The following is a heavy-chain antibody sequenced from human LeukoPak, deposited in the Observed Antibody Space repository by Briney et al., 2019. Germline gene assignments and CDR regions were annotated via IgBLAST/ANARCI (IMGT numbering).Heavy chain of an antibody. J-gene: IGHJ3*02. CDR1: GFTFSSYA. V-gene: IGHV3-30-3*01. D-gene: IGHD3-22*01. CDR3: ARGLGYDSSALLGGAFDI. Sequence: GGSLRLSCAASGFTFSSYAMHWVRQAPGKGLEWVAVISYDGSNKYYADSVKGRFTISRDNSKNTLYLRMNSLRAEDTAVYYCARGLGYDSSALLGGAFDIWGQGTMVTVSS. CDR2: ISYDGSNK.